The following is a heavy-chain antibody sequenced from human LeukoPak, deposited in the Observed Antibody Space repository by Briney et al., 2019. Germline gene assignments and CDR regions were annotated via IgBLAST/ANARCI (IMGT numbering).Heavy chain of an antibody. CDR1: GFTFSDYY. CDR2: IGTSGSTI. J-gene: IGHJ4*02. Sequence: GGPLRLSCAASGFTFSDYYMSWIRQAPGQGLEWVSYIGTSGSTIFYADSVKGRFTISRDNAKNSLYLQVNSLRAEDTAVYYCAMVLRSFDWQAVDYFDYWGQGTLVIVSS. V-gene: IGHV3-11*01. D-gene: IGHD3-9*01. CDR3: AMVLRSFDWQAVDYFDY.